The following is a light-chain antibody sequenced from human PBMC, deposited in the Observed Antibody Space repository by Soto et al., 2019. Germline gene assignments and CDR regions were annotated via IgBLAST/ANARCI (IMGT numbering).Light chain of an antibody. J-gene: IGKJ1*01. CDR3: QQSYSMPLT. Sequence: DIQMTQSPSPMSASVGDRVTITCRASQSISSWLAWYQQKPGKAPKLLIYAASTLQSGVPSRFSGGASGKDFTLTISSLQPEDFGTYYCQQSYSMPLTFGQVTMVDIK. V-gene: IGKV1-39*01. CDR2: AAS. CDR1: QSISSW.